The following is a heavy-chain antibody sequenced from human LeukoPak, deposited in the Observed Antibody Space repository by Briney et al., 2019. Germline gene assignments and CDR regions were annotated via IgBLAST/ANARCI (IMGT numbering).Heavy chain of an antibody. D-gene: IGHD4-17*01. CDR2: INHSGST. Sequence: PSETLSLTCAVYGGSFSGYYWSWLRQPPGKGLEWLGEINHSGSTNYNPSRKSRVTISVVTSKNKFSLKMRSVTDADTAVYYCAREGLGTVTAKPGHTSGMDVWGKGTTGTVPS. CDR1: GGSFSGYY. CDR3: AREGLGTVTAKPGHTSGMDV. V-gene: IGHV4-34*01. J-gene: IGHJ6*04.